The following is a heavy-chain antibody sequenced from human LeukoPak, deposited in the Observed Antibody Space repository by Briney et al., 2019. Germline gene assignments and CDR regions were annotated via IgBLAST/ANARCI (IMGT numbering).Heavy chain of an antibody. Sequence: GGSLRLSCAASGFTFSSCWMNWVRQAPGKGLEWVANIKHDGSEKYYVDSVKGRFTISRDNAKNSLYLQMNGLRAEDTAVYYCARILTVGATYDYWGQGTLVTVSS. CDR2: IKHDGSEK. CDR3: ARILTVGATYDY. D-gene: IGHD1-26*01. V-gene: IGHV3-7*01. J-gene: IGHJ4*02. CDR1: GFTFSSCW.